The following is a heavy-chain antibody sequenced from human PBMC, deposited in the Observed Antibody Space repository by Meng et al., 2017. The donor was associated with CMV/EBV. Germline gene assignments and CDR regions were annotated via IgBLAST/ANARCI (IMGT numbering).Heavy chain of an antibody. Sequence: SETLSLTCAVYGGSFSGYYWSWIRQPPGKGLEWIGEINHSGSTNYNPSLKSRVTISVDTSKNQFSLKLSSVTAADTAVYYCARQKIYCSSTSCYKVGLDYWGQGTLVTVSS. J-gene: IGHJ4*02. CDR1: GGSFSGYY. D-gene: IGHD2-2*02. V-gene: IGHV4-34*01. CDR3: ARQKIYCSSTSCYKVGLDY. CDR2: INHSGST.